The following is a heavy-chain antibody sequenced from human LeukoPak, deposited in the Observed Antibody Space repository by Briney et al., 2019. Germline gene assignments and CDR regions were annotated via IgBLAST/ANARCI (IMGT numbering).Heavy chain of an antibody. CDR3: AKDPGREWELLFDY. J-gene: IGHJ4*02. D-gene: IGHD1-26*01. V-gene: IGHV3-30*02. Sequence: GGSLRLSCAASGFSVSNNYMSWVRQAPGKGLEWVAFIRYDGSNKYYADSVKGRFTISRDNSKNTLYLQMNSLRAEDTAVYYCAKDPGREWELLFDYWGQGTLVTVPS. CDR2: IRYDGSNK. CDR1: GFSVSNNY.